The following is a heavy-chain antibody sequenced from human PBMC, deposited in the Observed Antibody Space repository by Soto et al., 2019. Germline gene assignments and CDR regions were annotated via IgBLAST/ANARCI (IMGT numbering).Heavy chain of an antibody. Sequence: QVQLQQWGAGLLKPSETLSLTCAVYGGSFSGYYWSWIRQPPGKGLEWIGEINHSGSTNYNPSLKSRVTISVDTSKNQFSLKLSSVTAADTAVYYCARRRIGCWKYYMDVWGKGTTVTVSS. V-gene: IGHV4-34*01. CDR3: ARRRIGCWKYYMDV. D-gene: IGHD1-1*01. CDR1: GGSFSGYY. CDR2: INHSGST. J-gene: IGHJ6*03.